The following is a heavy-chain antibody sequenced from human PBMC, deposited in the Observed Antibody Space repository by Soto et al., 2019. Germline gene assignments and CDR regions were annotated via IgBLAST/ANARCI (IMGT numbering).Heavy chain of an antibody. V-gene: IGHV5-10-1*01. CDR2: IDPSDSYT. D-gene: IGHD3-22*01. Sequence: GESQKISCKGSGYSFTSYGISWVRQMPGKGLEWMGRIDPSDSYTNYSPSFQGHVTISADKSISTAYLQWSSLKASDTAMYYCARTYYYDSSGYYYRDYWGQGTLVTVSS. CDR1: GYSFTSYG. CDR3: ARTYYYDSSGYYYRDY. J-gene: IGHJ4*02.